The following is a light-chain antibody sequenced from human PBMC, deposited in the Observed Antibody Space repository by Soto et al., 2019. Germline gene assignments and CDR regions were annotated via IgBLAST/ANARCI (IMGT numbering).Light chain of an antibody. Sequence: EIVLTQSPATLSLSPGERATLSCRASQSVSSYLAWYQQKPGQAPRLLIYGASNRATGIPDRFSGSGSGTDFTLTISRLEPEDFAVYYCQLYGTSPKPFGQGTKVDIK. CDR3: QLYGTSPKP. CDR1: QSVSSY. V-gene: IGKV3-11*01. J-gene: IGKJ1*01. CDR2: GAS.